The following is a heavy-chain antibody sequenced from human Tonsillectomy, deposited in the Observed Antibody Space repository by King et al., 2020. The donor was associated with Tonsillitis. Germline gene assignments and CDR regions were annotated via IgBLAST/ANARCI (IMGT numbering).Heavy chain of an antibody. D-gene: IGHD3-3*01. CDR2: IRYDGSEK. CDR1: GFPFSSYG. V-gene: IGHV3-30*02. CDR3: AKGPPPTDAYTPEWYFDY. Sequence: VQLVESGGGAVQPGGSLRLFCAASGFPFSSYGMHWVRQAPGKGLEWVAFIRYDGSEKYYADSVKGRFTISRDNSKNTLYLQMNSLRAEDTAVYNCAKGPPPTDAYTPEWYFDYWGQGTLVTVSS. J-gene: IGHJ4*02.